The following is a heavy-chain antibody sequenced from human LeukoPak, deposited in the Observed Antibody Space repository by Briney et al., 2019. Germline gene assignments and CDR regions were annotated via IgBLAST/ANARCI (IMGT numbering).Heavy chain of an antibody. CDR3: ARASGSVVTPGDAFDI. J-gene: IGHJ3*02. Sequence: GGSLRLSCAASGFTFSSYSMNWVRQAPGKGLEWVSSISSSSSYIHYADSVKGRFTISRDNAKNSLYLQMNSLRAEDTAVYYCARASGSVVTPGDAFDIWGQGTMVTVSS. CDR1: GFTFSSYS. D-gene: IGHD4-23*01. CDR2: ISSSSSYI. V-gene: IGHV3-21*01.